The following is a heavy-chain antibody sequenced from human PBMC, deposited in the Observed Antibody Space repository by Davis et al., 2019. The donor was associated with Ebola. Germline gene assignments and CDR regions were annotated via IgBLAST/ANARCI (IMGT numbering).Heavy chain of an antibody. Sequence: SETLSLACAVYGGSFSGYYWSWIRQPPGKGLEWIGEINHSGSTNYNPSLKSRVTISVDTSKNQFSLKLSSVTAADTAVYYCARSNFWSGFDYWGQGTLVTVSS. CDR1: GGSFSGYY. V-gene: IGHV4-34*01. J-gene: IGHJ4*02. D-gene: IGHD3-3*01. CDR2: INHSGST. CDR3: ARSNFWSGFDY.